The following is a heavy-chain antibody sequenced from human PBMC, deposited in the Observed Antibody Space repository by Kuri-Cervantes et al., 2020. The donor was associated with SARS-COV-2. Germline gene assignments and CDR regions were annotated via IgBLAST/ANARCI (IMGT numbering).Heavy chain of an antibody. CDR3: TRPHYDGFG. Sequence: GGSMRLSSAASGFTFRGSSLRCVRQASGEGLEWFGRIRRNANSYATAYAASVKGRFTISRDDSKNTAYLQMNSLKTEDTAVYYCTRPHYDGFGWGQGTLVTVSS. CDR2: IRRNANSYAT. D-gene: IGHD3-22*01. CDR1: GFTFRGSS. V-gene: IGHV3-73*01. J-gene: IGHJ4*02.